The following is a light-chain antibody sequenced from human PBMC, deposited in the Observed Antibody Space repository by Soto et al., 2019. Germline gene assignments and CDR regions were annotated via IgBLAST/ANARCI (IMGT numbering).Light chain of an antibody. CDR3: AAWDDSLNGVL. CDR2: SND. Sequence: QSVLTQAPSASGTPGQRVTISCSGSSSNIGSNAVNWYQQFPGTAPKLLIYSNDQRPSGVPDRFSGSKSGTSASLAISGLQSEDEADYYCAAWDDSLNGVLFGGGTKLTVL. J-gene: IGLJ3*02. V-gene: IGLV1-44*01. CDR1: SSNIGSNA.